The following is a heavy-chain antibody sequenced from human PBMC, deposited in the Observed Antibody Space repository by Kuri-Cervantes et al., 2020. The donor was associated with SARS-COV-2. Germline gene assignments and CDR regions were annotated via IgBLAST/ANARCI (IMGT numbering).Heavy chain of an antibody. CDR2: IKQDGSEK. CDR3: AKDRAVAAYE. Sequence: GESLKISCAASGFTFSSYWMSWVHQAPGKGLEWVANIKQDGSEKYYVDSVKGRFTISRDNSKNTLYLQMNSLRAEDTAVYYCAKDRAVAAYEWGQGTLVTVSS. D-gene: IGHD6-19*01. CDR1: GFTFSSYW. V-gene: IGHV3-7*03. J-gene: IGHJ4*02.